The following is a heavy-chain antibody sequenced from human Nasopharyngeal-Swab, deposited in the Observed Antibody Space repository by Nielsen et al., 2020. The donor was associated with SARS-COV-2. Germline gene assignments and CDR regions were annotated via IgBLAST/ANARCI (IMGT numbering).Heavy chain of an antibody. CDR1: RFTFSSYE. V-gene: IGHV3-48*03. CDR2: ISSSGSTI. CDR3: ARVPALIPYYYYGMDV. Sequence: GESLKISCAASRFTFSSYEMNWVRQAPGKGLEWVSYISSSGSTIYYADSVKGRFTISRDNAKNSLYLQMNSLRVEDTAVYYCARVPALIPYYYYGMDVWGQGTTVTVSS. D-gene: IGHD2-21*01. J-gene: IGHJ6*02.